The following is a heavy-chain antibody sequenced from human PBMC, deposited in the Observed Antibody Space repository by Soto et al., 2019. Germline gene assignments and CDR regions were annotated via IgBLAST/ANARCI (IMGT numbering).Heavy chain of an antibody. D-gene: IGHD3-22*01. CDR2: IYSGGST. V-gene: IGHV3-53*01. Sequence: PXESLSLSCAASGFTFSSNYMSWVRQAPGKGLEWVSVIYSGGSTYYADSVKGRFTISRDNSKNTLYLQMNSLRAEDTAVYYCERSDYYDSSGYYRWGQGTLVTVSS. CDR1: GFTFSSNY. J-gene: IGHJ5*02. CDR3: ERSDYYDSSGYYR.